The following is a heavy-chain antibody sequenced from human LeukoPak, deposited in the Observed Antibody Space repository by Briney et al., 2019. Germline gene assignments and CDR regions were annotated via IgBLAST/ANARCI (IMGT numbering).Heavy chain of an antibody. CDR3: ARRPSTTIFGVVITSNGFDH. J-gene: IGHJ5*02. V-gene: IGHV1-8*01. CDR1: GYTFTSYD. Sequence: ASVKVSCKASGYTFTSYDINWVRQATGQGLEWMGWMNPNSGNTGYAQKFQGRVTMTRNTSISTAYMELSSLRSEDTAVYYCARRPSTTIFGVVITSNGFDHWGLGTLVTVSS. D-gene: IGHD3-3*01. CDR2: MNPNSGNT.